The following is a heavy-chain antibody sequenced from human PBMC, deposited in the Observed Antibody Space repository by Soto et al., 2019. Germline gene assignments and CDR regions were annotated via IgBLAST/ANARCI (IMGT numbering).Heavy chain of an antibody. Sequence: ASVKVSCKASGYTFTSYGISWVRQAPGQGLEWMGWISAYNGNTNYAQKLQGRVTMTTATSTNTVFLELRSLKSDDTAIYYCARDRLRGYDSSGFYSWGQGTMVTVS. CDR2: ISAYNGNT. D-gene: IGHD3-22*01. CDR1: GYTFTSYG. CDR3: ARDRLRGYDSSGFYS. V-gene: IGHV1-18*01. J-gene: IGHJ4*02.